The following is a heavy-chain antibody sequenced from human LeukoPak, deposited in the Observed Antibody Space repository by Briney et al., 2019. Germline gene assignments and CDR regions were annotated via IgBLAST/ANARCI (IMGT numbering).Heavy chain of an antibody. CDR1: GFTFDDYA. J-gene: IGHJ6*02. V-gene: IGHV3-9*01. Sequence: PGRSLRLSCAASGFTFDDYAMHWVRQAPGKGLEWVSGISWNSGSIGYADSVKGRFTISRDNAKNSLYLQMNSLRAEDTALYYCAKARGSWPSHYGMDVWGQGTTVTVSS. CDR2: ISWNSGSI. D-gene: IGHD3-10*01. CDR3: AKARGSWPSHYGMDV.